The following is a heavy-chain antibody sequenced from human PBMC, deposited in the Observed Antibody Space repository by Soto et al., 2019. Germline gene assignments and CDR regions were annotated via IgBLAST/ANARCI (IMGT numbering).Heavy chain of an antibody. CDR2: IWYDASKQ. V-gene: IGHV3-33*06. D-gene: IGHD1-26*01. J-gene: IGHJ4*02. CDR1: GFSFSVYG. CDR3: AKDVGDGRDY. Sequence: GGSLRLSCETSGFSFSVYGMHWVRQAPGKGLEWVAVIWYDASKQFYAASVEGRFTISRDNSKAILYLQMNSLRAEDTAVYYCAKDVGDGRDYWGQGTLVTVSS.